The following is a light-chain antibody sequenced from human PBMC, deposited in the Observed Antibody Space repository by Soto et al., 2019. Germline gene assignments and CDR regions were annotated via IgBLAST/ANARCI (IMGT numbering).Light chain of an antibody. J-gene: IGLJ1*01. CDR1: SSDVGAFNY. Sequence: QSALTQPASVSGSPGQSSSLSCLGTSSDVGAFNYVSWYHHHPGKAPQLIIYDVTSRPSGVSNRCSASKSGNTASLTISGRQADDEADDYCSSYTTRNTEVFGSGTKVTVL. CDR2: DVT. CDR3: SSYTTRNTEV. V-gene: IGLV2-14*03.